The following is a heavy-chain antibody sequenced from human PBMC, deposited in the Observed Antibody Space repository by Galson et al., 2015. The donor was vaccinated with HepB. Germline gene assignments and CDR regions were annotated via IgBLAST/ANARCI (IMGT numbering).Heavy chain of an antibody. V-gene: IGHV3-7*03. CDR3: ARDLYVRPPGSGPAPYGMDV. J-gene: IGHJ6*02. Sequence: SLRLSCAASRFTFSSYWMSWVRQAPGKGLEWVANIKQDGSEKYYVDSVEGRFTISRDNAKNSLYLQMNSLRAEDTAVYYCARDLYVRPPGSGPAPYGMDVWGHGTTVSVSS. CDR1: RFTFSSYW. CDR2: IKQDGSEK. D-gene: IGHD2-2*01.